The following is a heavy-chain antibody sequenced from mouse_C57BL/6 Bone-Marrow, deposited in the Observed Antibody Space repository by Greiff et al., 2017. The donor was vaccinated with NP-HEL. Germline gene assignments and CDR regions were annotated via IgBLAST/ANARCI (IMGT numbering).Heavy chain of an antibody. V-gene: IGHV1-55*01. Sequence: VQLQQPGAELVKPGASVKMSCKASGYTFTSYWITWVKQRPGQGLEWIGDIYPGSGSTNYNEKFKSKATLTVDTSSSTAYMQLSSLTSEDSAVYYCARSERYYFGMDYWGQGPSVTVSS. CDR1: GYTFTSYW. J-gene: IGHJ4*01. CDR3: ARSERYYFGMDY. CDR2: IYPGSGST.